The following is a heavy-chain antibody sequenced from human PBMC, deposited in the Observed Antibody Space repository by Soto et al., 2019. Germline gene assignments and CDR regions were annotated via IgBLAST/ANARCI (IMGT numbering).Heavy chain of an antibody. Sequence: SETLSLTCAVSGGSISSGGYYWTWIRQPPGKGLEWIGHIYYSGTTNYNPSLKSRVTISLDTSKKQVSLKLTSVTAADTAVYYCAREFHPWGQGTLVTVSS. V-gene: IGHV4-61*08. D-gene: IGHD2-21*01. CDR1: GGSISSGGYY. J-gene: IGHJ5*01. CDR3: AREFHP. CDR2: IYYSGTT.